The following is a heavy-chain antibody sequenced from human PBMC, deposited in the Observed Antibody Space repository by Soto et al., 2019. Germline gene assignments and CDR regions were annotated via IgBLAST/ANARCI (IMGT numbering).Heavy chain of an antibody. CDR3: GIDLSSENFLQWLDY. D-gene: IGHD6-19*01. Sequence: QGQLVQSGAEVKRPGASVKVACKASGYAFSAHGITWVRQAPGQGLEWMGWISAYNGNTKYALGLQGRVTLTTDTSTSTAYMEVRSLRTDDTAVYYCGIDLSSENFLQWLDYGGQGTLLTVSS. CDR1: GYAFSAHG. J-gene: IGHJ4*02. CDR2: ISAYNGNT. V-gene: IGHV1-18*01.